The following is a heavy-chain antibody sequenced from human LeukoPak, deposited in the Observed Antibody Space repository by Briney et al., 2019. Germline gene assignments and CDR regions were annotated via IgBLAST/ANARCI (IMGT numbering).Heavy chain of an antibody. J-gene: IGHJ4*02. V-gene: IGHV1-3*01. CDR1: GYTFTRYA. D-gene: IGHD3-16*01. CDR2: INAGNGNT. Sequence: GASVKVSCKASGYTFTRYAMHWERQAPGQRLEWMGWINAGNGNTKYSQKFQGRVTITRDTSASTAYMELSSLRSEDTAVYYCARDSRAWGSLPGYWGQGTLVTVSS. CDR3: ARDSRAWGSLPGY.